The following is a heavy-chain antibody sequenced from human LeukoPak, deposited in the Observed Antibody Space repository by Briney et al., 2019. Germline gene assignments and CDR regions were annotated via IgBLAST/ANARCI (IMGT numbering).Heavy chain of an antibody. CDR3: ATTGVMVRGVITDY. D-gene: IGHD3-10*01. CDR2: IKQDGSEK. CDR1: GFTFSSYW. Sequence: PGGSLRLSCAASGFTFSSYWMSWVRQAPGKGLEWVANIKQDGSEKYYVDSVKGRFTISRDNAKNSLYPQMNSLRAEDTAVYYCATTGVMVRGVITDYWGQGTLVTVSS. J-gene: IGHJ4*02. V-gene: IGHV3-7*01.